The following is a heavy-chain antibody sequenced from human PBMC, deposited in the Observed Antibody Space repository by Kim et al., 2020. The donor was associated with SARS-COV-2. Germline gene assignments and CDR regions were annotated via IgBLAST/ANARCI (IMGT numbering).Heavy chain of an antibody. CDR2: TYYRSKWYN. J-gene: IGHJ4*02. V-gene: IGHV6-1*01. CDR3: ARDRGRWYYDSSGYAVPVKEHYYFDY. CDR1: GDSVSSNSAA. D-gene: IGHD3-22*01. Sequence: SQTLSLTCAISGDSVSSNSAAWHWIRQSPSRGLEWLGRTYYRSKWYNDYAVSVKSRITINPDTSKNQFSLQLNSVTPEDTAVYYCARDRGRWYYDSSGYAVPVKEHYYFDYWGQGTLVTVSS.